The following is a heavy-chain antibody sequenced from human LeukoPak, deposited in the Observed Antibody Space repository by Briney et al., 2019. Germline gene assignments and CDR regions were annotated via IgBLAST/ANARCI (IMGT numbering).Heavy chain of an antibody. CDR3: ARSLRVRGVPDYMDV. Sequence: GGSLRLSCAASGFSFSSYGMHWVRQAPGKGLEWEAAISYDGSNKKYADSVKGRFTISRDNSKNTLYLQMNRLRAEDTAVYYCARSLRVRGVPDYMDVWGKGTTVIISS. V-gene: IGHV3-30*03. J-gene: IGHJ6*03. CDR2: ISYDGSNK. D-gene: IGHD3-10*01. CDR1: GFSFSSYG.